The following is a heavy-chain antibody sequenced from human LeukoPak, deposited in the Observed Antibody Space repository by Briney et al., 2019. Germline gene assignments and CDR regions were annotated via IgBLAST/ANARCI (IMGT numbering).Heavy chain of an antibody. D-gene: IGHD2-2*01. CDR1: GGTFSSYA. CDR2: IIPIFGTA. CDR3: ARDDQLLNAFDI. V-gene: IGHV1-69*05. Sequence: GASVKVSCKASGGTFSSYAISWVRQAPGQGLEWMGGIIPIFGTANYAQKFQGKVTITTDESTSTAYMELSSLRSEDTAVYYCARDDQLLNAFDIWGQGTMVTVSS. J-gene: IGHJ3*02.